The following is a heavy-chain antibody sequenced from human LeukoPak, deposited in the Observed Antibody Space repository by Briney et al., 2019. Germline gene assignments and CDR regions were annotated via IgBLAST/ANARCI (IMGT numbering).Heavy chain of an antibody. Sequence: PGGSLRLSCAASGFTFSSYAMSWVRQAPGKGLEWVSAISGSGGSTYYADSVKGRFTISRDSSKNTLYLQMNTLRAEDTAVYYCARAAIVFEETNTNYFDYWGQGTLVTVSS. J-gene: IGHJ4*02. D-gene: IGHD5-18*01. V-gene: IGHV3-23*01. CDR3: ARAAIVFEETNTNYFDY. CDR2: ISGSGGST. CDR1: GFTFSSYA.